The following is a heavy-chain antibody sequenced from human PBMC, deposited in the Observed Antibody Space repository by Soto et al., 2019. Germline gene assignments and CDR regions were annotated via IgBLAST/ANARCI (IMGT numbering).Heavy chain of an antibody. CDR2: ISNDGSNK. J-gene: IGHJ5*02. D-gene: IGHD3-10*01. CDR1: GFSFSSYA. Sequence: QVQLVESGGGVVQPGGSQRLSCAGSGFSFSSYAVHWVRQAPGKGLEWVAVISNDGSNKYYADSVKGRFTISRDNSKNTLYVQMNSLRIEDTAMYYCARDSVGARYGELFWLDPWGQGTLVTVSS. CDR3: ARDSVGARYGELFWLDP. V-gene: IGHV3-30-3*01.